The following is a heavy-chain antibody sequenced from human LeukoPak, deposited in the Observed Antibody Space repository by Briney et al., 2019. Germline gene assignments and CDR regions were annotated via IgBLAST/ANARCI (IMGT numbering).Heavy chain of an antibody. D-gene: IGHD4-17*01. CDR1: GYTFTGYY. CDR2: INPNSGGT. Sequence: GASVKVSCKASGYTFTGYYMHWVRQAPGQGLEWMGWINPNSGGTNYAQKFQGWVTMTRDTSISTAHMELSRLRSDDTAVYYCAREYMTTVTENWFDPWGQGTLVTVSS. J-gene: IGHJ5*02. CDR3: AREYMTTVTENWFDP. V-gene: IGHV1-2*04.